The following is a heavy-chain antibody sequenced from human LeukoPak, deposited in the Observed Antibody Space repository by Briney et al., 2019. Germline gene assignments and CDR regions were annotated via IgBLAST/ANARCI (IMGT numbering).Heavy chain of an antibody. CDR3: ARAYGSGSYPIDY. D-gene: IGHD3-10*01. CDR1: GFTFSSYS. CDR2: ISSSSSYI. Sequence: GGSLRLSCAASGFTFSSYSMNWVRQAPGKGLEWVSSISSSSSYIHYADSVKGRFTISRDNSKNTLYLQMNSLRAEDTAVYYCARAYGSGSYPIDYWGQGTLVTVSS. J-gene: IGHJ4*02. V-gene: IGHV3-21*01.